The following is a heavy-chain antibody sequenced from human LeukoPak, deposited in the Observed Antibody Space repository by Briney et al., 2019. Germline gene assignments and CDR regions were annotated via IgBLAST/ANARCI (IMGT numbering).Heavy chain of an antibody. V-gene: IGHV1-69*04. CDR2: IIPILNVP. CDR1: GGTFSDYS. CDR3: ARDRPRARYFDY. D-gene: IGHD2-15*01. J-gene: IGHJ4*02. Sequence: SVKVSCKASGGTFSDYSISWVRQAPGQGLEWMGRIIPILNVPNYAQKFEGRVTITADKSTSTAYMELSSLKSEDTAVYFCARDRPRARYFDYWGQETLVTVSS.